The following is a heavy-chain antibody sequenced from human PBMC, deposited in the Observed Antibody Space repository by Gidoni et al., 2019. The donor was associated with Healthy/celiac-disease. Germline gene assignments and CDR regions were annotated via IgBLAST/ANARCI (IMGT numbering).Heavy chain of an antibody. D-gene: IGHD6-19*01. CDR3: ARGGWDPTIPHPTSFDY. CDR1: GGSFSGYY. J-gene: IGHJ4*02. CDR2: INHSGST. V-gene: IGHV4-34*01. Sequence: QVQLQQWGAGLLKPSETLSLTCAVYGGSFSGYYWSWIRQPPGKRLEWIGEINHSGSTNYNPSLKSRVTISVDTSKNQFSLKLSSVTAADTAVYYCARGGWDPTIPHPTSFDYWGQGTLVTVSS.